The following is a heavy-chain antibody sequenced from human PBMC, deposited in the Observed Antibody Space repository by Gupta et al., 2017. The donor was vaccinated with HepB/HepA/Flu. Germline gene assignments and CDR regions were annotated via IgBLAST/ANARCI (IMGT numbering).Heavy chain of an antibody. Sequence: EVQLVESGGGLVQPGRSLRLSCAASGFTFDDYAMHWVRQAPGKGLEWVSGISWNSGSIGYADSVKGRFTISRDNAKNSLYLQMNSLRAEDMALYYCAKDRGRAPYYYYMDVWGKGTTVTVSS. CDR3: AKDRGRAPYYYYMDV. CDR1: GFTFDDYA. D-gene: IGHD3-10*01. J-gene: IGHJ6*03. CDR2: ISWNSGSI. V-gene: IGHV3-9*03.